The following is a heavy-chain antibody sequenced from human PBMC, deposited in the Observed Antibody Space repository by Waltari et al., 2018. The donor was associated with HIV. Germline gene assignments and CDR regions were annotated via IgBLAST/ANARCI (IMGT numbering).Heavy chain of an antibody. D-gene: IGHD3-22*01. V-gene: IGHV4-59*01. J-gene: IGHJ4*02. CDR1: GGSISSYY. Sequence: QVQLQESGPGLVKPSETLSLTCTVSGGSISSYYWSWIRQPPGKGLEWIGYIYYSGSTNYNPSLKSRVTISVDTSKNQFSLKLSSVTAADTAVYYCARGSSHYYDSSGLDYWGQGTLVTVSS. CDR2: IYYSGST. CDR3: ARGSSHYYDSSGLDY.